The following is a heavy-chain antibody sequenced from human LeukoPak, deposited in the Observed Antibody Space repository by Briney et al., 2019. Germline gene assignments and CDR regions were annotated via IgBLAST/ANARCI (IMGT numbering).Heavy chain of an antibody. CDR1: GGSISTYY. CDR2: IDYSGST. CDR3: ARLTSTHLLHY. V-gene: IGHV4-59*08. D-gene: IGHD2-2*01. Sequence: PSETLSLTCSVSGGSISTYYWSWIRQPPGKGLEWIGYIDYSGSTNYNPSLKSRVTMSVDTSKNQFSLKLSSVTAADTAVYYCARLTSTHLLHYWGQGTLVTVSS. J-gene: IGHJ4*02.